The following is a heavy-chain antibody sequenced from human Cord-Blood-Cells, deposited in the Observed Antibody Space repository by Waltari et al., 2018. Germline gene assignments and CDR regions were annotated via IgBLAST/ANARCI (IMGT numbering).Heavy chain of an antibody. V-gene: IGHV3-30*04. CDR3: ARGRNDAFDI. Sequence: QVQLVESGGGVVQPGRSLRLSCAASVFTFISYAMHWVRQAPGKGLEWVAVISYDGSNKYYADSVKGRFTISRDNSKNTLYLQMNSLRAEDTAVYYCARGRNDAFDIWGQGTMVTVSS. J-gene: IGHJ3*02. CDR2: ISYDGSNK. CDR1: VFTFISYA.